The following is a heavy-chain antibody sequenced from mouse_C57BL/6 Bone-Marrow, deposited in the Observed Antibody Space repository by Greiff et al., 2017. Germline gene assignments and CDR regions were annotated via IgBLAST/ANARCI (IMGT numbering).Heavy chain of an antibody. D-gene: IGHD4-1*01. J-gene: IGHJ3*01. V-gene: IGHV5-4*03. CDR2: ISDGGSYT. Sequence: EVMLVESGGGLVKPGGSLKLSCAASGFTFSSYAMSWVRQTPEKRLEWVATISDGGSYTYYPDNVKGRFTISRDNAKNNLYLQMSHLKSEDTAMYYCERGKGCAGSWFDYWGQGTLVTVSA. CDR3: ERGKGCAGSWFDY. CDR1: GFTFSSYA.